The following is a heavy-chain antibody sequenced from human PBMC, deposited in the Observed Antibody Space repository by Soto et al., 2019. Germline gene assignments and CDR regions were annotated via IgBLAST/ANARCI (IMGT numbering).Heavy chain of an antibody. D-gene: IGHD3-16*01. J-gene: IGHJ2*01. CDR2: IYYSGST. CDR3: ARTPGGRSGYFDL. CDR1: GGSISSSSYY. Sequence: QLQLQESGPGLVKPSETLSLTCTVSGGSISSSSYYWGWIRQPPGKGLEWIGSIYYSGSTYYNPSLKSGVTISVDTSKNQSSLKLSSVTAADTAVYYCARTPGGRSGYFDLWGRGTLVTVSS. V-gene: IGHV4-39*01.